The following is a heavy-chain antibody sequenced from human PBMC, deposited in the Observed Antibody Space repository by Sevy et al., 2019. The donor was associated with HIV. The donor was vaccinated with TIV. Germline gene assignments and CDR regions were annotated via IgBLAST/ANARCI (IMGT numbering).Heavy chain of an antibody. CDR3: TSVYCSRTSCYGGSYFDY. J-gene: IGHJ4*02. D-gene: IGHD2-2*01. CDR2: IRSKANSYAT. CDR1: GFTFSGSA. Sequence: GGSLRLSCAASGFTFSGSAMHWVRQASGKGLEWVGRIRSKANSYATAYAASVKGRITISRDDSKNTAYLQMNSLKTEDTAVYYCTSVYCSRTSCYGGSYFDYWGQGTLVTVSS. V-gene: IGHV3-73*01.